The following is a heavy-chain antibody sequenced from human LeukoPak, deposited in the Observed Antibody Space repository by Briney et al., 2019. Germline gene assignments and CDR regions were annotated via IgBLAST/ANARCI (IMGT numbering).Heavy chain of an antibody. J-gene: IGHJ5*02. D-gene: IGHD3-10*01. CDR2: INHSGST. Sequence: SETLSLTCTVSGGSISSRPYCWGWIRQPPGKGLEWIGEINHSGSTNYNPSLKSRVTISVDTSKNQFSLKLSSVTAADTAVYYCARLIRRFGVFNWFDPWGQGTLVTVSS. CDR3: ARLIRRFGVFNWFDP. V-gene: IGHV4-39*07. CDR1: GGSISSRPYC.